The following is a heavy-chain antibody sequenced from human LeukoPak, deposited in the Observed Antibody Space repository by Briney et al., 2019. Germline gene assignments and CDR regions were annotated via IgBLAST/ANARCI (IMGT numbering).Heavy chain of an antibody. CDR3: ARVLRGWELRLFDY. CDR2: IYYSGST. Sequence: SETLSLTCTVSGGSISSHYWSWIRQPPGKGLEWIGYIYYSGSTNYNPSLKSRVTISVDTSKNQFSLKLSSVTAADTAVYYCARVLRGWELRLFDYWGQGTLVTVSS. CDR1: GGSISSHY. V-gene: IGHV4-59*11. D-gene: IGHD1-26*01. J-gene: IGHJ4*02.